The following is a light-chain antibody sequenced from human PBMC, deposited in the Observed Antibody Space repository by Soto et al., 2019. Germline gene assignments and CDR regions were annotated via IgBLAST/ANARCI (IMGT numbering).Light chain of an antibody. CDR2: GNS. Sequence: SVLTQPPSVSGAPGQRVTISCTGSSSNIGAGYDVHWYQQLPGPAPKLLIYGNSNRPSGVPDRFSGSKSGTSASLAITGLQAEDEADYYCQSYDSSLSGSYVFGTGTKLTVL. V-gene: IGLV1-40*01. CDR1: SSNIGAGYD. J-gene: IGLJ1*01. CDR3: QSYDSSLSGSYV.